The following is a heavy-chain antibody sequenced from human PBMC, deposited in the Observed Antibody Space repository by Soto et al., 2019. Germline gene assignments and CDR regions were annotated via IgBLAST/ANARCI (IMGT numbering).Heavy chain of an antibody. D-gene: IGHD3-10*01. CDR3: ARESGESYPGSRVFDS. J-gene: IGHJ4*02. V-gene: IGHV3-23*01. Sequence: PGGSLRLSCAASGFTFSSNAMTWVRQAPGKGLEWVSVITNTGANKIYADSVKGRFTISRVNCKNTLYLQMNSLRAEDTDIYYCARESGESYPGSRVFDSWGQGTRVTVSS. CDR2: ITNTGANK. CDR1: GFTFSSNA.